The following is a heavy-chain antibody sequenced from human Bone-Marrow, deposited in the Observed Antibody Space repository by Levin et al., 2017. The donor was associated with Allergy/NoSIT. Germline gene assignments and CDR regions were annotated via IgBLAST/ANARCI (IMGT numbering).Heavy chain of an antibody. Sequence: GESLKISCAASGFTFSSYGMHWVRQAPGKGLEWVAVISYDGSNKYYADSVKGRFTISRDNSKNTLYLQMNSLRAEDTAVYYCAKDLGLLEWLLSNYYWGQGTLVTVSS. CDR1: GFTFSSYG. D-gene: IGHD3-3*01. V-gene: IGHV3-30*18. J-gene: IGHJ4*02. CDR2: ISYDGSNK. CDR3: AKDLGLLEWLLSNYY.